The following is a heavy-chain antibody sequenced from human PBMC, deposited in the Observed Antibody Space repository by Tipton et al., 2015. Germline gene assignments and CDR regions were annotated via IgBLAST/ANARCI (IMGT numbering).Heavy chain of an antibody. CDR3: AKDTSDMDTTMYEAFGFFDY. Sequence: SLRLSCAASGFTFNNYGMNWVRQAPGKGPEWLSYISSSSSYMSYADSVKGRVTISRDNSKNTLYLQMNSLRAEDTAVYYCAKDTSDMDTTMYEAFGFFDYWGQGILVTVSS. J-gene: IGHJ4*02. V-gene: IGHV3-21*05. D-gene: IGHD5-18*01. CDR1: GFTFNNYG. CDR2: ISSSSSYM.